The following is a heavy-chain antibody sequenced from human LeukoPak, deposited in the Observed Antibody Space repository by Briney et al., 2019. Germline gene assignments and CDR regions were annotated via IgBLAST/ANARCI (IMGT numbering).Heavy chain of an antibody. CDR2: INHSGST. CDR3: ARVLYYYDSSGYLSGYYYYGMDV. Sequence: SETLSLTCAVYGGSFSGYYWSWIRQPPGKGLEWIGEINHSGSTNYNPSLKSRVTISVDTSKNQFSLKLSSVTAADTAVYYCARVLYYYDSSGYLSGYYYYGMDVWGQGTTVTVSS. V-gene: IGHV4-34*01. CDR1: GGSFSGYY. D-gene: IGHD3-22*01. J-gene: IGHJ6*02.